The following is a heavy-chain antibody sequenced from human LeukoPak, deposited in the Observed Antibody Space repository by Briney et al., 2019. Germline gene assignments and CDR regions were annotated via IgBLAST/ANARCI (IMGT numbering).Heavy chain of an antibody. CDR1: DYSINSGHW. Sequence: PSETLSLTCTVSDYSINSGHWWSWVRQTPGKGLEWIGEINHSGSTNYNPSLKSRVTISVDTSKNQFSLKLSSVTAADTAVYYCARGPGYSSSDGAFDIWGQGTMVTVSS. J-gene: IGHJ3*02. V-gene: IGHV4-4*02. CDR2: INHSGST. D-gene: IGHD6-13*01. CDR3: ARGPGYSSSDGAFDI.